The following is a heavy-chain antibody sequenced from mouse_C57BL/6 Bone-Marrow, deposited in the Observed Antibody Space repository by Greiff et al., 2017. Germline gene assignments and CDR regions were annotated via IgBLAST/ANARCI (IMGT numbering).Heavy chain of an antibody. Sequence: VQLQQSGAELVRPGTSVKVSCKASGYAFTNYLIEWVKQRPGPGLAWIGVINPGRGGTNYNEKFKGKATLTADKSSSTAYIQLSSLTSEDSAVYFCAIPYYSNSFYAMDYWGQGTSVTVSS. J-gene: IGHJ4*01. D-gene: IGHD2-5*01. V-gene: IGHV1-54*01. CDR1: GYAFTNYL. CDR2: INPGRGGT. CDR3: AIPYYSNSFYAMDY.